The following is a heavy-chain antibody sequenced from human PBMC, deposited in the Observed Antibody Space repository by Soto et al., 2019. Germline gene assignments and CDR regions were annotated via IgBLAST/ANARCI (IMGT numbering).Heavy chain of an antibody. CDR1: GFTFSSYA. CDR3: ARKWDPADY. Sequence: QVQLVESGGGVVQPGRSLRLSCAASGFTFSSYAMHWVRQAPGKGLEWVAVISYDRSNKYYADSVKGRFTISRDNSKNTLYLQMNSLRAEDTAVYYCARKWDPADYWGQGTLVTVSS. V-gene: IGHV3-30-3*01. J-gene: IGHJ4*02. CDR2: ISYDRSNK. D-gene: IGHD1-26*01.